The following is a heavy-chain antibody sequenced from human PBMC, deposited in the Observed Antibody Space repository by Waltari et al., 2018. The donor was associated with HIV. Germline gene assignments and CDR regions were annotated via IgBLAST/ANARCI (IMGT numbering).Heavy chain of an antibody. CDR1: GYTFNTYS. CDR2: VNTNTGNP. V-gene: IGHV7-4-1*02. J-gene: IGHJ6*02. D-gene: IGHD6-25*01. CDR3: SRARRLMKAAAKYGRGYSALDV. Sequence: QVQLVQSGSELKKHGASVKVSCRASGYTFNTYSINWVRQAPGQGLEWMGWVNTNTGNPTYSQVFTGRSVFSLDTSVITAYRQISSLQSDYTAVHYCSRARRLMKAAAKYGRGYSALDVWCQGTPITVSS.